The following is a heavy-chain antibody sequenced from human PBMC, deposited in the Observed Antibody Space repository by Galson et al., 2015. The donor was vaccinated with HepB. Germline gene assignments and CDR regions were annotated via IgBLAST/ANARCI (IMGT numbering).Heavy chain of an antibody. V-gene: IGHV1-69*04. CDR2: IIPILGIA. CDR3: ARDPGFYDSSGYYYSEWFDP. D-gene: IGHD3-22*01. CDR1: GGTFSSYA. J-gene: IGHJ5*02. Sequence: SVKVSCKASGGTFSSYAISWVRQAPGQGLEWMGRIIPILGIANYAQKFQGRVTITADKSTSTAYMELSSLRSEDTAVYYCARDPGFYDSSGYYYSEWFDPWGQGTLVTVSS.